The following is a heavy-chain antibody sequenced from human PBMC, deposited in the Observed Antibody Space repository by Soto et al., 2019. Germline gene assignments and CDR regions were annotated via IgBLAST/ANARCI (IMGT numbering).Heavy chain of an antibody. CDR3: ARVPDLRSDEFDF. D-gene: IGHD3-16*01. Sequence: ESGGGLVQPGGSLRLSCAASGFTFSGHFMDWVRQAPGKGLEWVGRIKNKANSYTTEYAASVKGRFTISRDDSENFLFLQMDSLGTEDTAIYYCARVPDLRSDEFDFWGQGTMVAVSS. V-gene: IGHV3-72*01. J-gene: IGHJ3*01. CDR2: IKNKANSYTT. CDR1: GFTFSGHF.